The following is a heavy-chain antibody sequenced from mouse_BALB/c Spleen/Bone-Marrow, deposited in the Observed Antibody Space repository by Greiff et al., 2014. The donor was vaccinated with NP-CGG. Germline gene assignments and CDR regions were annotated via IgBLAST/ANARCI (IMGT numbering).Heavy chain of an antibody. Sequence: VQLQESGAELAKPGASVKMSCKASGYRLTSYWMHWVKQRPGQGLEWIGYINPSSGYTEDNQKFKDKAALTADKSSSTAYMQLSSLTSGDSAVYYCARGYYDLDYWGQGTTLTVSS. CDR3: ARGYYDLDY. D-gene: IGHD2-4*01. J-gene: IGHJ2*01. CDR2: INPSSGYT. CDR1: GYRLTSYW. V-gene: IGHV1-7*01.